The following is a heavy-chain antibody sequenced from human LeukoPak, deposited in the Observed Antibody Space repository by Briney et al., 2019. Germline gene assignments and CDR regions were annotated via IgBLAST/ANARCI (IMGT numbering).Heavy chain of an antibody. CDR2: ISSSGSTI. Sequence: GGSLRLSCAASGFTFSSYEMNWVRQAPGKGLEWVSYISSSGSTIYHADSVKGRFTISRDNAKNSLYLQMNSLRAEDTAVYYCASLVGAIDYWGQGTLVTVSS. D-gene: IGHD1-26*01. J-gene: IGHJ4*02. CDR1: GFTFSSYE. V-gene: IGHV3-48*03. CDR3: ASLVGAIDY.